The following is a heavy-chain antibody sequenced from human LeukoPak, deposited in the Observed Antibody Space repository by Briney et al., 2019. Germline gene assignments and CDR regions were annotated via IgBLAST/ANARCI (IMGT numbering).Heavy chain of an antibody. V-gene: IGHV1-2*02. CDR3: ARENDILTGYLGPMGY. J-gene: IGHJ4*02. D-gene: IGHD3-9*01. CDR1: GYTFIAYY. CDR2: INPNSGGT. Sequence: ASVKVSCKASGYTFIAYYVHWVRQAPGQGLEWMGWINPNSGGTNYAQKFQGRVTMTRDTSISTAYMELSSLRSEDTAVYYCARENDILTGYLGPMGYWGQGTLVTVSS.